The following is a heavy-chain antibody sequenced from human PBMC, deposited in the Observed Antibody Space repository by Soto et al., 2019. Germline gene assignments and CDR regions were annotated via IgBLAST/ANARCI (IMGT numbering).Heavy chain of an antibody. CDR1: GCNIRNYY. V-gene: IGHV4-59*01. CDR2: IFYSGST. J-gene: IGHJ5*02. Sequence: SETLSLTSTFSGCNIRNYYWSWIRQPPGRGLEWIGHIFYSGSTNYNPALKSRVTISVDTSKSQFSLKLSSVTAADTAVYYCAKDSGYNYGYFRWFDPWGQGTLVPSPQ. D-gene: IGHD5-18*01. CDR3: AKDSGYNYGYFRWFDP.